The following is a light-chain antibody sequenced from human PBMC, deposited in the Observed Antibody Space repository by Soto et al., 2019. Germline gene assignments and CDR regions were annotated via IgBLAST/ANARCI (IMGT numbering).Light chain of an antibody. CDR3: SSSTRGNSWV. CDR1: SSDVGSSNY. CDR2: DVS. V-gene: IGLV2-14*03. Sequence: QSARTQPASVSGSPGQSITISCTGTSSDVGSSNYVSWYQHHPGKAPQLIIFDVSDRPSGASHRFSGSKSGNTASLIISGRLAEDEAYYYCSSSTRGNSWVFGGGTKVTVL. J-gene: IGLJ3*02.